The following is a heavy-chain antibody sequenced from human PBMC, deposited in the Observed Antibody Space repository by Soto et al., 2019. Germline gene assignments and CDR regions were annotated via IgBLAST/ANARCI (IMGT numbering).Heavy chain of an antibody. CDR3: AGEGFSSGCCSR. D-gene: IGHD3-22*01. V-gene: IGHV1-69*18. Sequence: QVQLVQSGAEVKKPGSSVKVSCKASGGTISSYVFGWVRQAPGQGLEWMGTNIPISGTSNYAQKFQGRVTITADASTGTYYMELNRLPPADTAVYYCAGEGFSSGCCSRWGQGTLVTVSS. J-gene: IGHJ4*02. CDR2: NIPISGTS. CDR1: GGTISSYV.